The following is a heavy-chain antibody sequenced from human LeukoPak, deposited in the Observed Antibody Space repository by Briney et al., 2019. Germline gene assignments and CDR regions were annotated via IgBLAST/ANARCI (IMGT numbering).Heavy chain of an antibody. D-gene: IGHD5-12*01. J-gene: IGHJ4*02. CDR2: VYGGGTT. Sequence: GGSLRLSCAASGFSVGTNYVSWVRQGPGKGLEWVSVVYGGGTTYYADSVKGRFTISRDNAKNSLYPQMNSLRAEDTAVYYCARGYSGYDGPGYWGQGTLVTVSS. CDR1: GFSVGTNY. V-gene: IGHV3-66*01. CDR3: ARGYSGYDGPGY.